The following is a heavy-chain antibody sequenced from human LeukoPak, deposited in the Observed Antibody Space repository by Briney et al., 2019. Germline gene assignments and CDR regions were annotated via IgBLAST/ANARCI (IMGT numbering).Heavy chain of an antibody. D-gene: IGHD3-22*01. CDR3: ARAPTPDYYDSSGWSDY. J-gene: IGHJ4*02. Sequence: ASVKVSCKASGYTFTSYDINWVRQATGQGLEWMGWMNPNSGNTGYAQKFQGRVTMTRNTSISTAYMELSSLRSEDTAVYYCARAPTPDYYDSSGWSDYWGQGTLVTVSS. CDR2: MNPNSGNT. CDR1: GYTFTSYD. V-gene: IGHV1-8*01.